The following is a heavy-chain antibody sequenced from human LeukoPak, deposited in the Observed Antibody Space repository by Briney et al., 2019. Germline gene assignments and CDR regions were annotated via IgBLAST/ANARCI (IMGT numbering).Heavy chain of an antibody. CDR2: IFISGST. D-gene: IGHD5-18*01. Sequence: PSETLSLTCAVSGDSISCCYWTWIRQSAGKGLEWIGRIFISGSTNYNPSLQGRVTMSVDRSKSQFSLRLSSVTAADTAVYYCVRQGYNHGAFNAWGQGTLVTVSS. CDR1: GDSISCCY. CDR3: VRQGYNHGAFNA. J-gene: IGHJ4*02. V-gene: IGHV4-4*07.